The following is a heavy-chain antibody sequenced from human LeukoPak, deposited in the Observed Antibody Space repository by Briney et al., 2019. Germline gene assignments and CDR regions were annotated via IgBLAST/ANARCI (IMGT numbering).Heavy chain of an antibody. CDR3: ARGGTLGFDYVWGSYPHAFDH. CDR1: GYTFTGYY. J-gene: IGHJ4*02. CDR2: INPNSGGT. V-gene: IGHV1-2*04. Sequence: GASVKVSCEASGYTFTGYYMHWVRQAPGQGLEWMGWINPNSGGTNYAQKFQGWVTMTRDTSISTAYMELSRLRSDDTAVYYCARGGTLGFDYVWGSYPHAFDHWGQGTLVTVSS. D-gene: IGHD3-16*02.